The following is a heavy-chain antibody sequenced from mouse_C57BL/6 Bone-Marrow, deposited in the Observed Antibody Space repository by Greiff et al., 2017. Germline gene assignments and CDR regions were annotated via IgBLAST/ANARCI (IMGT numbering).Heavy chain of an antibody. J-gene: IGHJ4*01. V-gene: IGHV10-1*01. D-gene: IGHD2-2*01. CDR2: IRSKSNNYAT. CDR1: GFSFNTYA. Sequence: EVQLQESGGGLVQPKGSLKLSCAASGFSFNTYAMNWVRQAPGKGLEWVARIRSKSNNYATYYADSVKDRFTISRDDSESMLYLQMNNLKAEDTAMYYCVRHYYGYDGYAMDDWGQGTSVTVAS. CDR3: VRHYYGYDGYAMDD.